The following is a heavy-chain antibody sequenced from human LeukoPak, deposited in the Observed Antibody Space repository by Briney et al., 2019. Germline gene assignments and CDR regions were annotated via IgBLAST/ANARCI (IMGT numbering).Heavy chain of an antibody. J-gene: IGHJ4*02. CDR1: GFTVSSNY. CDR2: IYSGGST. CDR3: ARGGDSYVSLPNY. D-gene: IGHD5-18*01. Sequence: GGSLRLSCAASGFTVSSNYMSWVRQAPGKGLEWVSVIYSGGSTYYADSVRGRFTISRDNSKNTLYLQMNSLGAEDTAVYYCARGGDSYVSLPNYWGQGILVTVSS. V-gene: IGHV3-53*01.